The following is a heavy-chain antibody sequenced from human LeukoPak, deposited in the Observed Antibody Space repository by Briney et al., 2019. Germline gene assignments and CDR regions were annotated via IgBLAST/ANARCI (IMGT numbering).Heavy chain of an antibody. V-gene: IGHV3-74*01. Sequence: PGGSLRLSCAASGLTFSNHWMHWVRQAPGKGLVWVSRIDGDGSGTSYADSVKRRFTISRDNAKNTSYLQMDSPRAEDSAVYYCATVFDYWGQGTLVTVSS. CDR3: ATVFDY. CDR2: IDGDGSGT. D-gene: IGHD4-17*01. CDR1: GLTFSNHW. J-gene: IGHJ4*02.